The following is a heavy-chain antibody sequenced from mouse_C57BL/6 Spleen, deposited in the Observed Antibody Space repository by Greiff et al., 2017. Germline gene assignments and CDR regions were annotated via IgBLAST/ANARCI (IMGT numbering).Heavy chain of an antibody. J-gene: IGHJ2*01. CDR3: ARDSNYFFDY. Sequence: VQLQQSVAELVRPGASVKLSCTASGFNIKNTYMRWVKQRPEQGLEWIGRIDPATGNTKYAPKFQGKATITADTSSNTAYLQLSSLTAEDTAIYYCARDSNYFFDYWGQGTTLTVSS. CDR1: GFNIKNTY. V-gene: IGHV14-3*01. CDR2: IDPATGNT. D-gene: IGHD2-5*01.